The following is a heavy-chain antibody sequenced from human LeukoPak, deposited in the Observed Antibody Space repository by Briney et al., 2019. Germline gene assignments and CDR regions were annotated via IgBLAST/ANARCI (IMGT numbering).Heavy chain of an antibody. CDR3: ARGTEDYGGNSEWYFDY. CDR2: IYYSGST. D-gene: IGHD4-23*01. CDR1: GVSISSSFYY. V-gene: IGHV4-30-4*01. J-gene: IGHJ4*02. Sequence: PSETLSLTCIVSGVSISSSFYYWSWIRQPPGKGLEWIGYIYYSGSTYYNPSLKSRVTISVDTSKNQFSLKLSSVTAADTDVYYCARGTEDYGGNSEWYFDYWGQGTLVTVSS.